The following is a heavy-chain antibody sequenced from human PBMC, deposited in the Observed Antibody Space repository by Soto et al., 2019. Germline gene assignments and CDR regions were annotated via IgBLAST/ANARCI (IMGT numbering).Heavy chain of an antibody. Sequence: DVQVVESGGRLVQPGGSLRLSCAASGFTFSNYWLHWVRQTPGKGLVWVSRIKFDGSITNYADSVKGRVTLSRDNAKNTVYLQIDSLRSDDTAVYYCARGARNYYYFDYWGQGTLVTVSS. V-gene: IGHV3-74*01. J-gene: IGHJ4*02. CDR1: GFTFSNYW. D-gene: IGHD1-7*01. CDR3: ARGARNYYYFDY. CDR2: IKFDGSIT.